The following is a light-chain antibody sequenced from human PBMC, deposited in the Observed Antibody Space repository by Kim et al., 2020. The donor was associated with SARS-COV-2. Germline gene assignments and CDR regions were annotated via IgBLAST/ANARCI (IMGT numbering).Light chain of an antibody. CDR3: QQYNSYSQYT. V-gene: IGKV1-5*03. Sequence: DIQMTQSPSTLSASVGDRVTITCRASQSISSWLAWYQQKPGKAPKLLIYKASSLESGVPSRFSGSGSGTEFTLTISSLQPVDFATYYCQQYNSYSQYTFGQGTKLEI. CDR2: KAS. J-gene: IGKJ2*01. CDR1: QSISSW.